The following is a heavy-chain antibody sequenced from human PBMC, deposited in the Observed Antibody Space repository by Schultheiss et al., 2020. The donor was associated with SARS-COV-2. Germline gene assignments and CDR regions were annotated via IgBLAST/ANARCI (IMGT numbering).Heavy chain of an antibody. CDR2: IYTSGST. V-gene: IGHV4-4*07. J-gene: IGHJ6*02. D-gene: IGHD5-12*01. Sequence: SETLSLTCTVSGGSISSYYWSWIRQPAGKGLEWIGRIYTSGSTYYNPSLKTRLTMSVDTSKNQFSLKLNSVTPEDTAVYYCTRGVVESGYDNNNYYYYGMDVWGQGTTVTVSS. CDR3: TRGVVESGYDNNNYYYYGMDV. CDR1: GGSISSYY.